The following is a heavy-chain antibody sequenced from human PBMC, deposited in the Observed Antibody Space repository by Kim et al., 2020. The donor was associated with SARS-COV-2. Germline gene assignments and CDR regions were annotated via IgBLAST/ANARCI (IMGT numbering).Heavy chain of an antibody. Sequence: SETLSLTCTVSGGSISSVGYYWSWVRQHPGKGLEWIGYIYYSGSTYYNPSLKSQITISVDTSKNQFSLNLNSVTAADTAVYYCATATKDCSSTSCPYYYGMDVWGQGTTVTVSS. CDR3: ATATKDCSSTSCPYYYGMDV. J-gene: IGHJ6*02. D-gene: IGHD2-2*01. V-gene: IGHV4-31*01. CDR1: GGSISSVGYY. CDR2: IYYSGST.